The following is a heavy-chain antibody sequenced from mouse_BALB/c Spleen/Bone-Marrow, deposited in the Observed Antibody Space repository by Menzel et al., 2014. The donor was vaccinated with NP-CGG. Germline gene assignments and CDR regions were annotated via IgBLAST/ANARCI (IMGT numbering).Heavy chain of an antibody. D-gene: IGHD3-2*01. V-gene: IGHV1S56*01. Sequence: VKLMESGPELVKPGALVKISCKASGYTFTSYVINWVKQRPGQGLEWIGWIYPGDGSTKYNEKFKGKPTLTADKSSSTAYMQVSSLTSENSAVYFCAMTARGGFAYWGQGTLVTVSA. CDR3: AMTARGGFAY. CDR1: GYTFTSYV. J-gene: IGHJ3*01. CDR2: IYPGDGST.